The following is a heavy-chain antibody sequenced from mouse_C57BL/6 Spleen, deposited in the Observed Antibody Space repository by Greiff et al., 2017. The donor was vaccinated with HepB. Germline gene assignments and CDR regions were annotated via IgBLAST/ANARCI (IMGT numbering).Heavy chain of an antibody. J-gene: IGHJ3*01. CDR1: GFTFSSYG. CDR3: ARHDYSNFLAY. Sequence: EVQVVESGGDLVKPGGSLKLSCAASGFTFSSYGMSWVRQTPDKRLEWVATISSGGSYTYYPDSVKGRFTISRDNAKNTLYLQMSSLKSEDTAMYYCARHDYSNFLAYWGQGTLVTVSA. V-gene: IGHV5-6*01. CDR2: ISSGGSYT. D-gene: IGHD2-5*01.